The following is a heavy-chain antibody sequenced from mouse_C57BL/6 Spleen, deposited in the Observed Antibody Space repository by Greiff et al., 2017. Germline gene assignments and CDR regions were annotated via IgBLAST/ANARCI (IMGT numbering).Heavy chain of an antibody. J-gene: IGHJ2*01. CDR3: ARPYYDYFYFDY. CDR1: GLPLRDYG. D-gene: IGHD2-4*01. V-gene: IGHV5-17*01. Sequence: EVMLVESGGGLVKPGGSLKLSCAASGLPLRDYGLHWVRQAPEKGLEWVAYISSGSSTIYYADTVRGRFTISRDNAKNTLFLQMTSLRSEDTAMYYCARPYYDYFYFDYWGQGTTLTVSS. CDR2: ISSGSSTI.